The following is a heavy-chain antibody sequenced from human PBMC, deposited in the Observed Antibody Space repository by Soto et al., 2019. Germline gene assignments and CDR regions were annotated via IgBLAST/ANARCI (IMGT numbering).Heavy chain of an antibody. CDR1: GGSFSCYY. J-gene: IGHJ3*02. CDR3: AXGLGITMIVVADDAFDI. Sequence: PSETLSLTCAVYGGSFSCYYWSWIRQPPGKGLEWIGEINHSGSTNYNPSLKSRVTISVDTSKNQFSLKLSSVTAADTAVYYCAXGLGITMIVVADDAFDIWGQGTMVTVSS. D-gene: IGHD3-22*01. V-gene: IGHV4-34*01. CDR2: INHSGST.